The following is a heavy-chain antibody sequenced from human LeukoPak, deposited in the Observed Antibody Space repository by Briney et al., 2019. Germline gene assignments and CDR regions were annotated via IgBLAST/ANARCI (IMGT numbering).Heavy chain of an antibody. CDR2: IFPSGGEI. J-gene: IGHJ4*02. CDR3: AKGNGDYGDY. CDR1: GFTFSTFA. Sequence: GGSLRLSCEASGFTFSTFAMIWVRQPPGKGLEWVSSIFPSGGEIHYADSVRGRFTISRDNSKSTLSLQMNSLRAEDTAIYYCAKGNGDYGDYWGQGTLVTVSS. D-gene: IGHD4-17*01. V-gene: IGHV3-23*01.